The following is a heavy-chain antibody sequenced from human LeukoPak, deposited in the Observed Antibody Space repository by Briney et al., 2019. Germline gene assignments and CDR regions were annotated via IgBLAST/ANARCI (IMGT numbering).Heavy chain of an antibody. V-gene: IGHV1-18*01. CDR1: GDTFSSYG. CDR2: ISAYNGNT. D-gene: IGHD1-26*01. Sequence: EASVKVSCKASGDTFSSYGINWVRQAPGQGLEWMGWISAYNGNTNYAQKLQGRVTMTTDTSTSTAYMELRSLRSDDTAVYYCASSGGASSLFDYWGQGTLVTVSS. CDR3: ASSGGASSLFDY. J-gene: IGHJ4*02.